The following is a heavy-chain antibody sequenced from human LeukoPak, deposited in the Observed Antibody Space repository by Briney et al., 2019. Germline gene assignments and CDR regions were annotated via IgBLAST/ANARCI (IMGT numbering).Heavy chain of an antibody. CDR2: SNTDGSST. D-gene: IGHD4-11*01. J-gene: IGHJ4*02. Sequence: GGSLRLSCAASGSTFSRYWMHWVRQAPGKGLVWVSRSNTDGSSTNYADSVKGRFTISRDNAKSTLYLQMNSLRAEDTAVYYCARGYSDYYYFDSWGQGTLVTVSS. V-gene: IGHV3-74*01. CDR1: GSTFSRYW. CDR3: ARGYSDYYYFDS.